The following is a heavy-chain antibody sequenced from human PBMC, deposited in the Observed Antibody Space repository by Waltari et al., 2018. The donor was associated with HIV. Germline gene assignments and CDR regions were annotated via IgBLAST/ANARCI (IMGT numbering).Heavy chain of an antibody. J-gene: IGHJ5*02. CDR1: GGSISTYNW. CDR2: LYHPGST. D-gene: IGHD2-21*01. CDR3: VRVVSDGKGSSWLDP. V-gene: IGHV4-4*02. Sequence: QVQLQESGPGQVEPSGTLSLTYAVSGGSISTYNWWTWVRQPPEKGLEWIGELYHPGSTNYNKSLKSRVTISVDKSKNQFSLELRSVTAADTAVYYCVRVVSDGKGSSWLDPWGQGTLVTVSS.